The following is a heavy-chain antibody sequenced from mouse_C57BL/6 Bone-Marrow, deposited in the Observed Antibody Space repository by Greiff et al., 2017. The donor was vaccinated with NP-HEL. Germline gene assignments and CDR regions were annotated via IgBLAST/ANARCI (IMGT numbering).Heavy chain of an antibody. CDR3: ARGGLRRNFPYYYAMDY. J-gene: IGHJ4*01. CDR1: GYTFTSYG. D-gene: IGHD2-4*01. V-gene: IGHV1-81*01. CDR2: IYPRSGNT. Sequence: QVQLQQSGAELARPGASVKLSCKASGYTFTSYGISWVKQRTGQGLEWIGEIYPRSGNTYYNEKFKGKATLTADKSSRTAYMELRSLTSEDSAVYFCARGGLRRNFPYYYAMDYWGQGTSVTVSS.